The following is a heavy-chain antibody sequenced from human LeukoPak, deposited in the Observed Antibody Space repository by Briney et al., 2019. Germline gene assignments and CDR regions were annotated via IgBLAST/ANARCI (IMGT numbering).Heavy chain of an antibody. D-gene: IGHD3-16*01. CDR3: ARDRSLGLGEVEAYYYYGMDV. V-gene: IGHV5-51*01. CDR2: IYPGDSDT. CDR1: GYSFTSYW. Sequence: GESLKISCKGSGYSFTSYWIGWVRQMPGKGLEWMGIIYPGDSDTRYNPSFQGQVTISADKSISTAYLQWSSLKASDTAMYYCARDRSLGLGEVEAYYYYGMDVWGQGTTVTVSS. J-gene: IGHJ6*02.